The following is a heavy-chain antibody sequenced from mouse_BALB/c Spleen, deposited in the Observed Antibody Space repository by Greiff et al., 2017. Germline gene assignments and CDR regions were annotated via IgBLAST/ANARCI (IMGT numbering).Heavy chain of an antibody. D-gene: IGHD1-1*01. CDR1: GYTFTSYW. V-gene: IGHV1-7*01. CDR3: ARTSYGNGSNFDG. J-gene: IGHJ1*01. Sequence: VKLMESGAELAKPGASVKMSCKASGYTFTSYWMHWVKQRPGQGLEWIGDINPSTGYTEYNQKFKDKATLTADKSSNTAYMQLSSLTSEDSAVDSCARTSYGNGSNFDGWGAGTTVTVSS. CDR2: INPSTGYT.